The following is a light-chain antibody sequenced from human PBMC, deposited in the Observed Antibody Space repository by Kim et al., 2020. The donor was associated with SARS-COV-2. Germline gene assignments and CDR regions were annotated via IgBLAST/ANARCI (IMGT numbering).Light chain of an antibody. CDR3: MQALQTPCS. J-gene: IGKJ2*04. V-gene: IGKV2-28*01. CDR1: QSLLHSNGYNY. CDR2: LGS. Sequence: IVMTQSPLSLPVTPGEPASISCRSSQSLLHSNGYNYLDWYLQKPGQSPQLLIYLGSNRASGVPDRFSGSGSGTDFTLKISRVEAEDVGVYYCMQALQTPCSFGQGTKLEI.